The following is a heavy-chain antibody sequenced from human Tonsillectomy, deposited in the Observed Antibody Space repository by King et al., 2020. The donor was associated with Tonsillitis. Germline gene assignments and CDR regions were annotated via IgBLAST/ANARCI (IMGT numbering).Heavy chain of an antibody. CDR3: ARVLY. J-gene: IGHJ4*02. D-gene: IGHD1-1*01. V-gene: IGHV4-34*01. CDR2: INHSGST. Sequence: RQPPGKGLEWIGEINHSGSTNYNASLKSRVTISVDPSKNQFSLKLSSVTASDTAVYYFARVLYWGPVTLVTVSS.